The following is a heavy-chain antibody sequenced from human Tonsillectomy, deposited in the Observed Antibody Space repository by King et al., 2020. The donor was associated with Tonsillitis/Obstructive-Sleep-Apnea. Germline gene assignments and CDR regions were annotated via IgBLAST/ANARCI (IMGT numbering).Heavy chain of an antibody. CDR3: ARDDKDDRYFDH. V-gene: IGHV1-46*01. CDR2: INPSSGIT. D-gene: IGHD2-15*01. J-gene: IGHJ4*02. Sequence: QLVQSGAEVKKPGASVKVSCKAYGYTFTRYYIHWVRQAPGQGLEWMGIINPSSGITTYAQKFQGRVTMTRDTSTSTVHMELSSLRSEDTAVYYCARDDKDDRYFDHWGQGTLVPVSS. CDR1: GYTFTRYY.